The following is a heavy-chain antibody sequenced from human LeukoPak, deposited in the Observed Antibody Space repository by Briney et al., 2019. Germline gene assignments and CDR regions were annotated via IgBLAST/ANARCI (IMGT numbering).Heavy chain of an antibody. CDR3: ARDIGGILPGHAFDI. CDR1: GFTFSSYE. J-gene: IGHJ3*02. CDR2: ISSSGSTI. V-gene: IGHV3-48*03. Sequence: GGSLRLSCAASGFTFSSYEMNWVRQAPGKGLEWVSYISSSGSTIYYADSVKGRFTISRDNAKNSLYLQMNSLRAEDTAVYYCARDIGGILPGHAFDIWGQGTMVTVSS. D-gene: IGHD3-9*01.